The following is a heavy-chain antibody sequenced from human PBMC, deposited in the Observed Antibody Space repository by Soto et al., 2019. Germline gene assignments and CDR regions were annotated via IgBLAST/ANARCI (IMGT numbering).Heavy chain of an antibody. J-gene: IGHJ4*02. D-gene: IGHD1-26*01. Sequence: EVQLVESGGGLVQPGGSRKLSCAAPGFTFSGSALHWVRQASGKGLEWVGRIRSKANSYATAYAASVKGRFTISRDDSKNTAYLQMNSLKTEDTAVYYCTRPIVGATTYHYWGQGTLVTVSS. CDR3: TRPIVGATTYHY. V-gene: IGHV3-73*02. CDR2: IRSKANSYAT. CDR1: GFTFSGSA.